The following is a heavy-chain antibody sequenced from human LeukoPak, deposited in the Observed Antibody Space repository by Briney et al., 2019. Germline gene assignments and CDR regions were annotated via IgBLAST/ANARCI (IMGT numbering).Heavy chain of an antibody. D-gene: IGHD2-8*01. Sequence: GGPLTLSCAVSGLTFRGYWMRWVRQASGKGLEWVASINQGGSRLHYLDSVTGRFITCRDDAQNSLFLQITRLRVDDTAVYYCARLKDDVTKLDYWGQGTLVSVSS. CDR1: GLTFRGYW. CDR2: INQGGSRL. J-gene: IGHJ4*02. V-gene: IGHV3-7*01. CDR3: ARLKDDVTKLDY.